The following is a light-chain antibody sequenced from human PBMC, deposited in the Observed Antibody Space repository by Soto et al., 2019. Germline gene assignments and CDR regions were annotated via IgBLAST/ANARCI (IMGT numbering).Light chain of an antibody. CDR3: QQYSIWRT. CDR2: GAS. V-gene: IGKV3-15*01. Sequence: EIVITQSPATLSLSPGERATLSCRASERVSNNLAWYQQKAGQAPRLLIYGASTRATGIPARFSGSGSGTEFTLTISSLEPEDFAVYYCQQYSIWRTFGQGTKVDIK. J-gene: IGKJ1*01. CDR1: ERVSNN.